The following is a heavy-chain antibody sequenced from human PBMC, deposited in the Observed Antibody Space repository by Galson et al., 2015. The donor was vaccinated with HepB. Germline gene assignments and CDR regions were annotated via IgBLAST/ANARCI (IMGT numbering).Heavy chain of an antibody. Sequence: SLRLSCAASGFTFSSYGMHWVRQAPGKGLEWVAVIWYDGSNKYYADSVKGRFTISRDNSKNTLYLQMNSLRAEDTAVYYCAGSSGWGQNWFDPWGQGTLVTVSS. D-gene: IGHD6-19*01. CDR3: AGSSGWGQNWFDP. CDR2: IWYDGSNK. V-gene: IGHV3-33*01. CDR1: GFTFSSYG. J-gene: IGHJ5*02.